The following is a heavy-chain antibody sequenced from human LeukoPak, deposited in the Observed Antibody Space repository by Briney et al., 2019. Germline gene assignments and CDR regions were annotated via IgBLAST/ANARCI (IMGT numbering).Heavy chain of an antibody. CDR3: ARRSQSTLVIIPLYDS. Sequence: GEFLKISCKTSGYSFSSYWIGWVRQVPGKGLEWMGIIHPHDSNTKYNPSFEGQVTISVDKSVDTAYLQWSSLKASDTAIYFCARRSQSTLVIIPLYDSWGQGTLVTVSS. V-gene: IGHV5-51*01. D-gene: IGHD3-9*01. CDR1: GYSFSSYW. J-gene: IGHJ4*02. CDR2: IHPHDSNT.